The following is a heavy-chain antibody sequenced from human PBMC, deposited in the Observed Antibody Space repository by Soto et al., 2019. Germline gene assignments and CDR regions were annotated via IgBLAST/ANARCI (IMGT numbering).Heavy chain of an antibody. CDR3: TSSGGHSAIKAFDF. Sequence: DVQLVESGGGSAQPGGSLTLSCEASGFSFSSHWMHWVRQAPGRGLMWVSRIISDGSDTMYADSVKGRFTISRDNAKNTVSLQMNGLRAEDTGLYYCTSSGGHSAIKAFDFWGQGAMVNVSS. J-gene: IGHJ3*01. CDR1: GFSFSSHW. V-gene: IGHV3-74*03. D-gene: IGHD2-2*01. CDR2: IISDGSDT.